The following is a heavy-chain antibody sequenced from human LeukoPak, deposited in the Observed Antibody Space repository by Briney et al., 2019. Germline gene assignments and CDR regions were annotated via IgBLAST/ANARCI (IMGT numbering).Heavy chain of an antibody. V-gene: IGHV1-69*13. D-gene: IGHD6-13*01. CDR3: ARGGPLAAAGTSFSPWFDP. CDR1: VCTFSSYV. J-gene: IGHJ5*02. CDR2: IIPIFGTA. Sequence: SVKVSCKACVCTFSSYVISWVRPPPARGVEWMGGIIPIFGTANYAQKFQGRVTITADESTSTAYMELSSLRSEDTAVYYCARGGPLAAAGTSFSPWFDPWGQGTLVTVSS.